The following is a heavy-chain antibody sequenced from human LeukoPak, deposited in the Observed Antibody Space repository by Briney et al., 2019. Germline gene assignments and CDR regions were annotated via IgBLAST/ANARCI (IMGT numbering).Heavy chain of an antibody. Sequence: KPSETLSLTCTVSGGSISSYYWSWIRQPAGKGLEWIGYIYYSGSTNYNPSLKSRVTISVDTSKNQFSLKLSSVTAADTAVYYCARHGGRITMVRGVISNWFDPWGQGTLVTVSS. CDR3: ARHGGRITMVRGVISNWFDP. D-gene: IGHD3-10*01. CDR2: IYYSGST. V-gene: IGHV4-59*08. CDR1: GGSISSYY. J-gene: IGHJ5*02.